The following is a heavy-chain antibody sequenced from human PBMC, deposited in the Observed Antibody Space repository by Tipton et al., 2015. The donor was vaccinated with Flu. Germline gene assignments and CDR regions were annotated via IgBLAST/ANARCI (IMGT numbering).Heavy chain of an antibody. Sequence: TLSLTCTVSGGSISTSYWSWIRQPAGKGLEWVGEINHSGSTNYNPSLKSRVTISVDTSKNQFSLKLTSVTAADTAVYYCAKHCSGGSCSHAFDIWGQGTMVTVSS. D-gene: IGHD2-15*01. CDR1: GGSISTSY. CDR3: AKHCSGGSCSHAFDI. CDR2: INHSGST. J-gene: IGHJ3*02. V-gene: IGHV4-34*01.